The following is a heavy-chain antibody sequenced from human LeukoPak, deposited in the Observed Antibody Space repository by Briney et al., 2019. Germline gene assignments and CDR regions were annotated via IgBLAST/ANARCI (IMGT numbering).Heavy chain of an antibody. D-gene: IGHD6-19*01. V-gene: IGHV3-23*01. CDR1: GFTFSIYG. J-gene: IGHJ4*02. CDR2: LSGSGGST. CDR3: AKETSYSSGLPIDY. Sequence: GGSLRLSCAASGFTFSIYGMHWVRQAPGKGLEWVSALSGSGGSTFYADSVKGRFTISRDNSKKMLYLQMSSLRAEDTAVYYCAKETSYSSGLPIDYWGQGTLVIVSS.